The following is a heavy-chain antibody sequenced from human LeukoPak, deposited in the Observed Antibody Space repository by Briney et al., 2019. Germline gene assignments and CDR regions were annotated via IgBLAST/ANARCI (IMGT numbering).Heavy chain of an antibody. CDR3: AREYSSLTNWFDP. J-gene: IGHJ5*02. CDR2: IYYSGST. D-gene: IGHD6-19*01. V-gene: IGHV4-39*07. CDR1: GGSISSTGYY. Sequence: PSETLSLTCTVSGGSISSTGYYWGWIRQPPGKGLEWIGSIYYSGSTYYNPSLKSRVTISVDTSKNQFSLKLSSVTAADTAVYYCAREYSSLTNWFDPWGQGTLVTVSS.